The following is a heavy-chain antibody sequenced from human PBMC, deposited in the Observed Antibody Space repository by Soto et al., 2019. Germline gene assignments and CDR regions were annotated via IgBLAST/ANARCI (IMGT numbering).Heavy chain of an antibody. CDR3: AKDRGGDCPDNSCYFGADY. D-gene: IGHD2-2*01. CDR2: ISDTGSSH. V-gene: IGHV3-30*18. Sequence: GGSLRLSCVGSGFTFSSYGMHWVRQAPGKGLECVAVISDTGSSHYYAASVEGRFTISRENSKNTLSLHMDRLRVEDTAVYYCAKDRGGDCPDNSCYFGADYWGQGTPVTVSS. J-gene: IGHJ4*02. CDR1: GFTFSSYG.